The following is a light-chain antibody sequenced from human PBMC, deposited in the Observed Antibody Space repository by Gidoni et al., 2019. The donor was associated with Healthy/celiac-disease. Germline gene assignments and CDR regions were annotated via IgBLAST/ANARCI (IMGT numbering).Light chain of an antibody. J-gene: IGKJ1*01. CDR3: QQSYSTPRT. V-gene: IGKV1-39*01. CDR2: AAS. Sequence: DIQMTQSPSSLSASVGDSVTITCRASQSISSYLNWYQQKPGKAPKLLIYAASSLQSGVPSRFSGSGSGTDFTRTISSRQPEDFATYYCQQSYSTPRTFGQGTKVEIK. CDR1: QSISSY.